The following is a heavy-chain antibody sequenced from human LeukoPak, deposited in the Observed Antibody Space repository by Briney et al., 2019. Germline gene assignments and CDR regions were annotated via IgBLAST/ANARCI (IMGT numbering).Heavy chain of an antibody. Sequence: ASVKVSCKASGYTFTSYGISWVRQAPGQGLEWMGGIIPIFGTANYAQKFQGRVTITADESTSTAYMELSSLRSEDTAVCYCARAGYCSGGSCYSPRGGYYYYGMDVWGQGTLVTVSS. D-gene: IGHD2-15*01. CDR2: IIPIFGTA. V-gene: IGHV1-69*13. CDR1: GYTFTSYG. CDR3: ARAGYCSGGSCYSPRGGYYYYGMDV. J-gene: IGHJ6*02.